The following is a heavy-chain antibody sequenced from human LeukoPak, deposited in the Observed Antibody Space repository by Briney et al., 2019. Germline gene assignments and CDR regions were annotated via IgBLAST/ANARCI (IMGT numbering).Heavy chain of an antibody. D-gene: IGHD3-10*01. V-gene: IGHV3-7*01. CDR3: ARVAYCGSGSCYNYGMDV. Sequence: GGSLRLSCAASAFTLSSHWMSWVRQAPGKGLEWVASIKEDGSETYYVDSLKGRFTISRDNTYNSLYLQMNSLRAEDTAVYYCARVAYCGSGSCYNYGMDVWGQGTTVTVSS. CDR1: AFTLSSHW. CDR2: IKEDGSET. J-gene: IGHJ6*02.